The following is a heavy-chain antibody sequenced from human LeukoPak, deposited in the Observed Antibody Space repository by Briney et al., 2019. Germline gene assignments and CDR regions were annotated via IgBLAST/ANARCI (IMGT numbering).Heavy chain of an antibody. CDR3: ARDSRGYYRIDY. Sequence: SETLSLTCTVSGGSISSYYWSWIRQPPGKGLEWIGYVFHSGSTNYNPSLKSRVTISVDTSKSQFSLKLTSVTAADTAVYYCARDSRGYYRIDYWGQGTLVTVSS. D-gene: IGHD3-22*01. CDR1: GGSISSYY. CDR2: VFHSGST. J-gene: IGHJ4*02. V-gene: IGHV4-59*08.